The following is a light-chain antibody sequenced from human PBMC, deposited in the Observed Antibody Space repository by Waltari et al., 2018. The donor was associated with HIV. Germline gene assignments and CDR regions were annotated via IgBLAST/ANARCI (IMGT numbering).Light chain of an antibody. V-gene: IGLV2-23*02. Sequence: QSALTQPASVSGSPGQSITTPCTGTSSAVGGYNLVSWYQQHPGKAPKLMIYEVSKRPSGVSNRFSGSKSGNTASLTISGLQAEDEADYYCCAYAGSTTYVIFGGGTKLTVL. CDR1: SSAVGGYNL. CDR2: EVS. J-gene: IGLJ2*01. CDR3: CAYAGSTTYVI.